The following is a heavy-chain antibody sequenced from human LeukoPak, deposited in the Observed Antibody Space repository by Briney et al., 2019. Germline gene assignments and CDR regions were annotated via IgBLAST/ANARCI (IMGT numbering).Heavy chain of an antibody. CDR2: ISSSSSYI. Sequence: PGGSLRLSCAASGFTFSSYSMNWVRRAPGKGLEWVSSISSSSSYIYYADSVKGRFTISRDNAKNSLYLQMNSLRAEDTAVYCCARDGEGRWTFYYMDVWGKGTTVTVSS. CDR1: GFTFSSYS. V-gene: IGHV3-21*01. J-gene: IGHJ6*03. CDR3: ARDGEGRWTFYYMDV. D-gene: IGHD3-10*01.